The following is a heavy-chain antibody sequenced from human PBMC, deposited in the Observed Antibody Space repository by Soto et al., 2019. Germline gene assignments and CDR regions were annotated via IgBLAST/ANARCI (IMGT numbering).Heavy chain of an antibody. D-gene: IGHD3-3*01. Sequence: SXTLSLTXXVSGGSVGGYYWSWIRLPAGKGLEYIGRIYPSGSTDYNPSLRSRVSMSVDTSKKQVSLKMTSLTAADTAIYYCARVRFWIKVYYFDYWGQGTLVTVSS. CDR2: IYPSGST. CDR1: GGSVGGYY. V-gene: IGHV4-4*07. J-gene: IGHJ4*02. CDR3: ARVRFWIKVYYFDY.